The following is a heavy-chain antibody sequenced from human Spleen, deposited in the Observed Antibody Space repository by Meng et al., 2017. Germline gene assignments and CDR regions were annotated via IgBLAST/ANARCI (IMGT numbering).Heavy chain of an antibody. CDR3: ARVPDGDYVLNFDY. CDR2: ISSSSSYI. D-gene: IGHD4-17*01. V-gene: IGHV3-21*04. J-gene: IGHJ4*02. Sequence: GESLKISCAASGFTFSSYSMNWVRQAPGKGLEWVSSISSSSSYIYYADSVKGRFTISRDNAKNSLYLQMNSLRAEDTAVYYCARVPDGDYVLNFDYWGQGTLVTVSS. CDR1: GFTFSSYS.